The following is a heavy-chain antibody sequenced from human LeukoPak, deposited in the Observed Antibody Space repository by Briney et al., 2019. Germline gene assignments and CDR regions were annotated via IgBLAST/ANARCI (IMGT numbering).Heavy chain of an antibody. CDR1: GGSISSYY. D-gene: IGHD6-13*01. J-gene: IGHJ2*01. CDR3: ARVSSSWYQDWYFDL. Sequence: SETLSLTCTVSGGSISSYYWSWIRQPAGKGLEWIGRIDTSGNTNYKPSLKSRVTMSVDTSKNQFSLKLNSVTAADTAMYYCARVSSSWYQDWYFDLWGRGTLVTVSS. V-gene: IGHV4-4*07. CDR2: IDTSGNT.